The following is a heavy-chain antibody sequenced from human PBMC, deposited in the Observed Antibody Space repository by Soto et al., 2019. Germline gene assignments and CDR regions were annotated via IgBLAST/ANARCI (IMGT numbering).Heavy chain of an antibody. J-gene: IGHJ4*02. CDR1: GGSISSSSYY. CDR2: IYYSGST. CDR3: ARHSPAISISDH. V-gene: IGHV4-39*01. Sequence: QLQLQESGPGLVKPSETLSLTCTVSGGSISSSSYYWGWIRQPPGKGLEWIGSIYYSGSTYYNPSLKRRVTMSVATSKNQFSLKLSSVTAADTAVYYCARHSPAISISDHWGQGTLVTVSS. D-gene: IGHD3-3*01.